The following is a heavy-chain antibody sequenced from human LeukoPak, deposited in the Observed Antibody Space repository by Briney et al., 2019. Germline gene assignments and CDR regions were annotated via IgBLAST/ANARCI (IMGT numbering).Heavy chain of an antibody. Sequence: PSETLSLTCTVSGGSISSGSYYWSWIRQPAGKGLEWIGRIYTSGSTNYNPSLKSRVTISVDTSKNQFSLKLSSVTAADTAVYYCARVPADIWGQGTMVTVSS. CDR2: IYTSGST. V-gene: IGHV4-61*02. CDR3: ARVPADI. J-gene: IGHJ3*02. CDR1: GGSISSGSYY.